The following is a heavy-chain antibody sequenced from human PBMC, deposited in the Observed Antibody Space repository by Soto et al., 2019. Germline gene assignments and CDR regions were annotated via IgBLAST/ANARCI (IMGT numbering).Heavy chain of an antibody. CDR3: AKCIGYCSGGSCYWSTPYYFDY. D-gene: IGHD2-15*01. J-gene: IGHJ4*02. CDR1: GFTFSSYA. V-gene: IGHV3-23*01. CDR2: ISGSGGST. Sequence: EVQLLESGGGLVQPGGSLRLSCAASGFTFSSYAMSWVRQAPGKGLEWVSAISGSGGSTYYADSVKGRFTISRDNSKNTLYLQMNSLRAEDTAVYYCAKCIGYCSGGSCYWSTPYYFDYWGQGTLVTVSS.